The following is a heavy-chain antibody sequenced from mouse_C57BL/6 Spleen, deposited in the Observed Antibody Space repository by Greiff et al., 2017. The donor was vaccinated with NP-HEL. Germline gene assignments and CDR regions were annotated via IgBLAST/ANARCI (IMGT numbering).Heavy chain of an antibody. Sequence: VKLMESGPELVKPGASVKISCKASGYAFSSSWMNWVKQRPGKGLEWIGRIYPGDGDTNYNGKFKGKATLTADKSSSTAYMQLSSLTSEDSAVYFCARRITTAGYFDYWGQGTTLTVSS. J-gene: IGHJ2*01. V-gene: IGHV1-82*01. CDR3: ARRITTAGYFDY. D-gene: IGHD1-2*01. CDR2: IYPGDGDT. CDR1: GYAFSSSW.